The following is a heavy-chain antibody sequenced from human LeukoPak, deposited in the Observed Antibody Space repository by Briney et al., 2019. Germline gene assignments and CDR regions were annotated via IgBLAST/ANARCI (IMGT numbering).Heavy chain of an antibody. CDR3: AKEEVVMVQGPLDY. Sequence: PGGSLRLSCAASGFTFSSFAMSWVRQAPGKGLEWVSAISGSGGSTYYADSVKGRFTISRDNSKNTLYLQMNSLRAEDTAVYYCAKEEVVMVQGPLDYWGQGTLVTVSS. CDR2: ISGSGGST. CDR1: GFTFSSFA. V-gene: IGHV3-23*01. J-gene: IGHJ4*02. D-gene: IGHD3-10*01.